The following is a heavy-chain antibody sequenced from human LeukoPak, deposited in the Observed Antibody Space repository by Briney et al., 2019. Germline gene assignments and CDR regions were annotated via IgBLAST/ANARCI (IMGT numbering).Heavy chain of an antibody. V-gene: IGHV4-4*07. J-gene: IGHJ4*02. CDR1: GDSISKYY. CDR2: IDDSGST. D-gene: IGHD2-15*01. CDR3: VRVSCSGRSCFSDS. Sequence: PETLSLTCTVSGDSISKYYWSWIRQPAGKSLQWIGRIDDSGSTTYNSFLKGRVAMSVDTAKNQFSLNVTSVTAADTALYYCVRVSCSGRSCFSDSWGQGTLVTVSS.